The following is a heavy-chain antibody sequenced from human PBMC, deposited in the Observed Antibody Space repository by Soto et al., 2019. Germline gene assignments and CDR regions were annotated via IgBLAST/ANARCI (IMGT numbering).Heavy chain of an antibody. CDR2: IYYSGST. CDR1: GGSISSGSYY. CDR3: ARHPARYRGYDYNFDY. D-gene: IGHD5-12*01. J-gene: IGHJ4*02. V-gene: IGHV4-39*01. Sequence: SETLSLTCTVSGGSISSGSYYWGWIRQPPGKGLEWIGSIYYSGSTYYNPSLKSRVTISIDTSKNQFSLKLSSVTAADTAVYYCARHPARYRGYDYNFDYWGQGTLVTVSS.